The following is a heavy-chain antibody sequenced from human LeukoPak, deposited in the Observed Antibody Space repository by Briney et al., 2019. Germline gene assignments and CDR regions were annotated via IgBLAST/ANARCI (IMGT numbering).Heavy chain of an antibody. CDR2: IYYSGST. CDR3: ARDTPGGSHDAFDI. Sequence: SETLSLTCTVSGGSISSYYWSWIRQPPGKGLEWIGYIYYSGSTNCNPSLKSRVTISVDTSKNQFSLKLSSVTAADTAVYYCARDTPGGSHDAFDIWGQGTTVTVSS. J-gene: IGHJ3*02. D-gene: IGHD1-26*01. CDR1: GGSISSYY. V-gene: IGHV4-59*01.